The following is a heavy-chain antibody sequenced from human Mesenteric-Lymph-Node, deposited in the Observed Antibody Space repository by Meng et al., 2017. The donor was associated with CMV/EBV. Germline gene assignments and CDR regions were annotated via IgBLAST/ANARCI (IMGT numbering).Heavy chain of an antibody. D-gene: IGHD5-12*01. CDR1: GFTFSSYW. CDR3: VRGSGYIIY. V-gene: IGHV3-7*04. Sequence: GESLKISCEASGFTFSSYWMRWVRQAPGKGLEWVATIKEDGGDRHYVDSVKGRFTTSRDNAKSSVYLQMNSLRVEDTAVYYCVRGSGYIIYWGQGTLVTVSS. J-gene: IGHJ4*02. CDR2: IKEDGGDR.